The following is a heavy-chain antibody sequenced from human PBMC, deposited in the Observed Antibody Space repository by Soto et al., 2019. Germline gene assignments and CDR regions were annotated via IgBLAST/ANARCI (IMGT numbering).Heavy chain of an antibody. CDR3: ATIGDVTFHY. CDR1: GLAFSTYW. Sequence: GGSLRLSYTTSGLAFSTYWMAWVRQAPGKGLEWVGNTKPDETETYYAGSVEGRFTISRDNAKSSLYLQMDSLTVEDTAVYYCATIGDVTFHYWGQGTPVTVSS. J-gene: IGHJ4*02. D-gene: IGHD4-4*01. CDR2: TKPDETET. V-gene: IGHV3-7*02.